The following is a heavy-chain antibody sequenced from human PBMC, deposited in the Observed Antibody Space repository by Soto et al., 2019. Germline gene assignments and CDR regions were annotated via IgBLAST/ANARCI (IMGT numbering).Heavy chain of an antibody. CDR2: IYYSGST. CDR1: GGSISSYY. Sequence: SETLSLTCTVSGGSISSYYWSWIRQPPGKGLEWIGYIYYSGSTNYNPSLKSRITISVDTSKNQFSLKLSSVTAADTAVYYCASYAGGYGEGAFDIWGQGTMVTVSS. V-gene: IGHV4-59*08. J-gene: IGHJ3*02. CDR3: ASYAGGYGEGAFDI. D-gene: IGHD4-17*01.